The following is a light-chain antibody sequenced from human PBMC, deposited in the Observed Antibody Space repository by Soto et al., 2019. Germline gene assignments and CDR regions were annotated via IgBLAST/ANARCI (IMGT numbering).Light chain of an antibody. CDR3: QQYNSYST. J-gene: IGKJ1*01. CDR2: DAS. Sequence: DIPMTQSPSTLSASVGDRVTITCRASQSVGNWLAWYQQKPGKAPKLLIFDASSLEGGVPSRVSGSGSGTEFTLTISSLQPDDFATYYCQQYNSYSTFGQGTKVEIK. CDR1: QSVGNW. V-gene: IGKV1-5*01.